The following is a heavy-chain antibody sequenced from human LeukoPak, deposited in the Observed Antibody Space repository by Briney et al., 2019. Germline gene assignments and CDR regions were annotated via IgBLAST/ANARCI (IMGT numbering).Heavy chain of an antibody. CDR1: GFSFRSYG. V-gene: IGHV3-33*01. J-gene: IGHJ4*02. D-gene: IGHD3-22*01. CDR2: IWYDGSNK. CDR3: ARGDGYYDSSDYYAAKAFPN. Sequence: GVSLRLSCAASGFSFRSYGMHWVRQAPGKGLEWVAVIWYDGSNKYYADSVKGRFTISRDISKNTLFLQMNSLRAEDTTVYYCARGDGYYDSSDYYAAKAFPNWAQGTLVTVSS.